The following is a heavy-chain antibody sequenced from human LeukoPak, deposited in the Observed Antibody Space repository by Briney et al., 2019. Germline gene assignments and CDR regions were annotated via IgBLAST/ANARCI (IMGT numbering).Heavy chain of an antibody. J-gene: IGHJ4*02. CDR3: ARGSGSGYSYGFFDY. Sequence: PSQTLSLTCTVSGGSITSNSYYWSWIRQPAGKVLGWIGHFYTSGSTNYNPSLKSRVTISVDTSKNQFSLRLSSVTAADTAVYYCARGSGSGYSYGFFDYWGQGTLVTVSS. CDR2: FYTSGST. CDR1: GGSITSNSYY. D-gene: IGHD5-18*01. V-gene: IGHV4-61*09.